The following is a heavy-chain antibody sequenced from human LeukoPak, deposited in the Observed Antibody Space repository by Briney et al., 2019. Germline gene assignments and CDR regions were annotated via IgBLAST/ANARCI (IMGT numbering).Heavy chain of an antibody. CDR1: GGSISSSSYY. CDR2: IYYSGST. V-gene: IGHV4-39*07. J-gene: IGHJ4*02. D-gene: IGHD2-2*01. CDR3: ARAPSGVVVPAYFDY. Sequence: SETLSLTCTVSGGSISSSSYYWGWIRQPPGKGLEWIGSIYYSGSTNYNPSLKSRVTISVDTSKNQFSLKLSSVTAADTAVHYCARAPSGVVVPAYFDYWGQGTLVTVSS.